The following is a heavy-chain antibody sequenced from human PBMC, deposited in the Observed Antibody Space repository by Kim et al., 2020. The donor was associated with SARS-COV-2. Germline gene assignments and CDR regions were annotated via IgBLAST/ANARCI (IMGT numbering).Heavy chain of an antibody. CDR1: GGSFSGYY. CDR2: INHSGST. J-gene: IGHJ4*03. Sequence: SETLSLTCAVYGGSFSGYYWSWIRQPPGKGLEWVGEINHSGSTNYNPSLKSRVTISVDTSKNQFSLKLSSVTAADTAVFYCARARPLYSGSPDRLRYFD. CDR3: ARARPLYSGSPDRLRYFD. V-gene: IGHV4-34*01. D-gene: IGHD1-26*01.